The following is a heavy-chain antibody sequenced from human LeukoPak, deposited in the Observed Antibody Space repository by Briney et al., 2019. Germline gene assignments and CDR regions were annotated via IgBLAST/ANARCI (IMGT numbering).Heavy chain of an antibody. CDR2: ISFVGSTK. J-gene: IGHJ5*02. Sequence: GGSLRPSCAASGFAFSSYGMRWFRQAPGKGLGWGVVISFVGSTKYCADSVKGRFTISRDNSKTTLYLQMNSLRAEDTAVYYCAKDRGVRARYQLLRVRDWFDPWGQGTLVTVSS. CDR1: GFAFSSYG. CDR3: AKDRGVRARYQLLRVRDWFDP. V-gene: IGHV3-30*18. D-gene: IGHD2-2*01.